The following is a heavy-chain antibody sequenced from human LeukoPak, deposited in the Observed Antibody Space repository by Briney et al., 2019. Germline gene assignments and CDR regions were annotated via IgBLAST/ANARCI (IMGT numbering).Heavy chain of an antibody. V-gene: IGHV4-39*01. Sequence: SETLSLTCTVSGGSISSSSYYWGWIRQPPGKGLEWIGSIYYSGRTYYNPSLKSRVTISVDTSKKQFSLKPSSVTAADTAVYYCARGRPDGSGSYYKFDPWGQGTLVTVSS. CDR2: IYYSGRT. D-gene: IGHD3-10*01. CDR1: GGSISSSSYY. J-gene: IGHJ5*02. CDR3: ARGRPDGSGSYYKFDP.